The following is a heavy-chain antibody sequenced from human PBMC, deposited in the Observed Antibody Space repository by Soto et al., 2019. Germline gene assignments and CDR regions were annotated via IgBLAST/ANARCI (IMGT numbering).Heavy chain of an antibody. D-gene: IGHD1-26*01. CDR1: GGSFSGYY. V-gene: IGHV4-34*01. CDR3: ARGGGGWPPYYYGMDV. Sequence: QVQLQQWGAGLLKPSETLSLTCAVYGGSFSGYYWSWIRQPPGKGLEWIGEINHSGSTNYNPSLKSRVTISVDTSKNQFSLKLSSVTAADTAVYYCARGGGGWPPYYYGMDVWGQGTTVTVPS. CDR2: INHSGST. J-gene: IGHJ6*02.